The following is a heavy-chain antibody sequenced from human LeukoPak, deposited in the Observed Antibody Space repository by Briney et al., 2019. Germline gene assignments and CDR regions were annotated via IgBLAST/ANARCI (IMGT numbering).Heavy chain of an antibody. J-gene: IGHJ4*02. CDR3: ARDQSLVAYSSTWFDY. D-gene: IGHD6-13*01. CDR1: GYTFTAYY. CDR2: ISAYNGNT. Sequence: ASVKVSCKASGYTFTAYYMQWMRQAPGQGLEWMGWISAYNGNTDYAQNLQGRVTMTTDTLTSTAYMELRSLRSDDTAVYYCARDQSLVAYSSTWFDYWGQGTPVTVSS. V-gene: IGHV1-18*04.